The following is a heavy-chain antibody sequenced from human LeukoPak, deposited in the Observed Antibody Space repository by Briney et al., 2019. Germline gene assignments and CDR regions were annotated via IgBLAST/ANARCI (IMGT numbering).Heavy chain of an antibody. J-gene: IGHJ4*02. CDR1: GFTFSNFW. CDR2: IYGDGSFT. Sequence: GGSLRLSCAASGFTFSNFWMHWVRQAPGKGLVWVALIYGDGSFTRYADSVKGRFTISRDNAKNTVYLQMNSLRVEDTAVYYCAREVAYCGADCYSAEFDYWGQGTLVTVSS. CDR3: AREVAYCGADCYSAEFDY. V-gene: IGHV3-74*01. D-gene: IGHD2-21*02.